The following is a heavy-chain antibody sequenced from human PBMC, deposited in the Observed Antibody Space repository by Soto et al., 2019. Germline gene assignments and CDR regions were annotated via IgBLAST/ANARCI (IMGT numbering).Heavy chain of an antibody. D-gene: IGHD3-3*01. Sequence: SVKVSCKASGGTFSSYAISWVRQAPGQGLEWMGGIIPIFGTANYAQKFQGRVTITADESTSTAYMELSSLRSEDTAVYYCASEGRITIFGVASISWFDPWGQGTLVTVSS. J-gene: IGHJ5*02. CDR3: ASEGRITIFGVASISWFDP. CDR2: IIPIFGTA. V-gene: IGHV1-69*13. CDR1: GGTFSSYA.